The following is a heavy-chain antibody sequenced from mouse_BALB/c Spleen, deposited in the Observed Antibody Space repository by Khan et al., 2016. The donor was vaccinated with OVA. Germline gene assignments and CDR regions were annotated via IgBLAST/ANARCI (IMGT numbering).Heavy chain of an antibody. CDR1: GYTFTDYY. D-gene: IGHD1-2*01. CDR2: ISPGSGDT. CDR3: ARGNYFGYTFAY. V-gene: IGHV1-77*01. J-gene: IGHJ3*01. Sequence: QVRLQQSGAELARPGASVKLSCKASGYTFTDYYINWVKQRTGQGLEWIGEISPGSGDTYYNEKFKGKATLTADKSSSTVYMQLSILTDYASAVSFCARGNYFGYTFAYWGQGTLVTVSA.